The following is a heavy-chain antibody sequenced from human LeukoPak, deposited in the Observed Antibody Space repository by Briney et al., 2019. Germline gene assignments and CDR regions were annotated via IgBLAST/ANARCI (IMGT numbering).Heavy chain of an antibody. CDR1: GFTFSTYA. Sequence: GGSLRLSCAVSGFTFSTYAMSWVRQAPGKGLEWVSTISDSSAGTYYTDSVKGRFTISRDNSKNTLYLQMNSLRAEDTAVYYCAEESWELLVFDYWGQGTLVTVSS. CDR3: AEESWELLVFDY. D-gene: IGHD1-26*01. CDR2: ISDSSAGT. J-gene: IGHJ4*02. V-gene: IGHV3-23*01.